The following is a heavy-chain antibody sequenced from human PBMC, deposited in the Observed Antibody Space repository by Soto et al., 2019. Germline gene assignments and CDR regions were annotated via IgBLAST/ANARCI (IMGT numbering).Heavy chain of an antibody. V-gene: IGHV5-51*01. CDR3: ARHNLRNAFDI. CDR2: IYPADSDT. CDR1: GYNFTAYW. D-gene: IGHD1-1*01. Sequence: PGESLKISFKVSGYNFTAYWLGWVRQVPGRGLEWMGLIYPADSDTRYSPSCQAQVTISADKSISTAYMQWTSLKASDTAMYYCARHNLRNAFDIWGPGTLVTVSS. J-gene: IGHJ3*02.